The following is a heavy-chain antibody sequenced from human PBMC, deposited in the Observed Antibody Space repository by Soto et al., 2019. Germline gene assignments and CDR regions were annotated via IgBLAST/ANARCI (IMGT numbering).Heavy chain of an antibody. CDR2: ISGTSSYI. V-gene: IGHV3-11*06. CDR3: ARDVLQLASY. CDR1: GFAFSDYY. Sequence: QVHLVESGGGLVKPGGSLRLSCAASGFAFSDYYMSWIRQAPGKGLEWVSYISGTSSYINYADSVKGRFTISRDNAKNSLYLQMNSLRAEDTAVYYCARDVLQLASYWGQGTLVTVSS. J-gene: IGHJ4*02. D-gene: IGHD6-13*01.